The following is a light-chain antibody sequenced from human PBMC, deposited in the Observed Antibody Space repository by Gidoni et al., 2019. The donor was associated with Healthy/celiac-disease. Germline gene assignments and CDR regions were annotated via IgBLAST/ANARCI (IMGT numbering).Light chain of an antibody. V-gene: IGKV1-39*01. J-gene: IGKJ1*01. Sequence: DIQMTQSPSSLSASVVDRVTITCRSSQSISRYLNWYQQKPGKAPKLLIDAASSLQSWVPSRLSGSGSGTDFTITISSLQPEDFATYCCHQSYSTPRTFGQGTKVEIK. CDR3: HQSYSTPRT. CDR1: QSISRY. CDR2: AAS.